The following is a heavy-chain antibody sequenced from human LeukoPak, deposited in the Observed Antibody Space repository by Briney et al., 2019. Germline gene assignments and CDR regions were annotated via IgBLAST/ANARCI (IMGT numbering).Heavy chain of an antibody. Sequence: ASVKVSCKASGYTFTGYYMHWVRQAPGQGLEWMGWINPNSGGTEYAQKFQGRVTMTRDTSITTAYMELGRLRSDDTAMYYCARDHCTRSSCYEDHYYGMDVWGQGTTVTVSS. D-gene: IGHD2-2*01. J-gene: IGHJ6*02. CDR1: GYTFTGYY. CDR2: INPNSGGT. V-gene: IGHV1-2*02. CDR3: ARDHCTRSSCYEDHYYGMDV.